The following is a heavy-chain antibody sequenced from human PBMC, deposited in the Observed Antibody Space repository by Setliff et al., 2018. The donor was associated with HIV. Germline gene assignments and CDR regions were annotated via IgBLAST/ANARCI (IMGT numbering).Heavy chain of an antibody. CDR1: GFTFSSYA. Sequence: GGSLRLSCAASGFTFSSYAMSWVRQAPGKGLEWVSSISGSGGSTYYADSVKGRFTISRDNSKNTVYLHMNSLRAEDTAVYYCAKDSEPEYYGASASGEAFDIWGQGTRVTVSS. V-gene: IGHV3-23*01. CDR2: ISGSGGST. J-gene: IGHJ3*02. D-gene: IGHD3-10*01. CDR3: AKDSEPEYYGASASGEAFDI.